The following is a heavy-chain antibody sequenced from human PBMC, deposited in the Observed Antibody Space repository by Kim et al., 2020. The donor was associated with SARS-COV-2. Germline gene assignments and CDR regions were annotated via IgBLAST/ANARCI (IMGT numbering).Heavy chain of an antibody. CDR3: ARDKVAAAVDV. V-gene: IGHV1-46*01. D-gene: IGHD6-13*01. Sequence: ASVKVSCKASGYTFTSYYMHWVRQAPGQGLEWMGIINPRGGSTSYAQQFQGRVTMTRDTSTSTVYMELISLRSEDTAVYYCARDKVAAAVDVWGQGTTVTVSS. CDR1: GYTFTSYY. CDR2: INPRGGST. J-gene: IGHJ6*02.